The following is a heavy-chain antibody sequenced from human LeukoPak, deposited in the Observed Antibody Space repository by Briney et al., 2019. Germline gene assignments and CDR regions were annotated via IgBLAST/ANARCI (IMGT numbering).Heavy chain of an antibody. CDR1: GCTFSSYV. CDR2: ISSSGSTI. Sequence: GGSLTLSCAASGCTFSSYVMNWLRQAPGKGLEWVAYISSSGSTIYYAGSVKGRFTISRDNAKNSLYLQMNSLRAEDTAVYYCASAIAAAGTDFDYWGQGTLVTVSS. V-gene: IGHV3-48*03. D-gene: IGHD6-13*01. CDR3: ASAIAAAGTDFDY. J-gene: IGHJ4*02.